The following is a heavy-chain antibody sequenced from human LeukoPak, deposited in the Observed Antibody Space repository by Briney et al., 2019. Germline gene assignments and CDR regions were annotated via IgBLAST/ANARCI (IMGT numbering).Heavy chain of an antibody. CDR2: ICSGGSQ. CDR3: ARDRRYCSGDSCYSGVDY. D-gene: IGHD2-15*01. V-gene: IGHV3-53*01. Sequence: PGGSLRLSCAASGLTFSSNYMTWVRQAPGKGLEWVSVICSGGSQYYADSVKGRFSISRDNSKNTVYLQMNGLRAEDTAVYYCARDRRYCSGDSCYSGVDYWGQGTLVTVSS. CDR1: GLTFSSNY. J-gene: IGHJ4*02.